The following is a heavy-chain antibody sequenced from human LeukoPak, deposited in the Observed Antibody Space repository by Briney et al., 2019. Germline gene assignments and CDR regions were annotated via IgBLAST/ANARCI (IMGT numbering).Heavy chain of an antibody. CDR1: GGSISGHY. D-gene: IGHD3-10*01. CDR2: IYMTGST. CDR3: ARVALFGSGSYYWFDP. Sequence: SETLSLTCTVSGGSISGHYWSWIRQPAGKGLDWIGRIYMTGSTNYNPSLKSRVTMSVDMSKNQFSLKLSSVTAADTAVYFCARVALFGSGSYYWFDPWGQGTLVTVSS. J-gene: IGHJ5*02. V-gene: IGHV4-4*07.